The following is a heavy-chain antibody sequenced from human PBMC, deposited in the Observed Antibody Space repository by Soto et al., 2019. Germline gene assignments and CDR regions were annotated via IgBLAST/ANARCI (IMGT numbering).Heavy chain of an antibody. Sequence: SETLSFTCTVSGGSISTGDYYWSWIRQPPGKGLEWIGYIYYSGSTYYNPSLQSRVTISVDTSKNQLSLRLSSVTAADTAVYYCARASDDSSGYYGALGYWGQGALVTVSS. CDR2: IYYSGST. CDR3: ARASDDSSGYYGALGY. J-gene: IGHJ4*02. CDR1: GGSISTGDYY. V-gene: IGHV4-30-4*01. D-gene: IGHD3-22*01.